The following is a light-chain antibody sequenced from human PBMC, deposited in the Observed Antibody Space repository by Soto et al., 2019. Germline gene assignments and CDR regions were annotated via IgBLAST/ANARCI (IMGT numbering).Light chain of an antibody. V-gene: IGLV2-23*01. CDR3: CPYAGCNVV. CDR1: SSDVGSYNL. J-gene: IGLJ2*01. CDR2: EGS. Sequence: QSALTQPASVSGSPGQSITISCTGTSSDVGSYNLVSWYQQHPGKAPKLMIYEGSKRPSGVSNRFSGSKSGNTASLTISGLQAEDEADFYCCPYAGCNVVFGGGTKPPVL.